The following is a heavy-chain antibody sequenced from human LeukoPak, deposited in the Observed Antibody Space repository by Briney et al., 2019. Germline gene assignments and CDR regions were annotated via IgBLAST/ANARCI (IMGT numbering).Heavy chain of an antibody. CDR2: IYTSGST. J-gene: IGHJ4*02. D-gene: IGHD3-9*01. V-gene: IGHV4-61*02. CDR3: ARGYFDWLSFDY. CDR1: GGSISSGSYY. Sequence: SETLSLTCTVSGGSISSGSYYWSWIRQPAGKGLEWIGRIYTSGSTNYNPSLKSRVTISVDTSKNQFSLKLSSVTAADTAVYYCARGYFDWLSFDYWGQGVLVAVSS.